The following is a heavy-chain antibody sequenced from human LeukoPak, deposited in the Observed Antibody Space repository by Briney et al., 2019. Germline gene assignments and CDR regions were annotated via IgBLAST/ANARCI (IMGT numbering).Heavy chain of an antibody. CDR1: GGSISSSNW. V-gene: IGHV4-4*02. CDR2: IYHSGST. J-gene: IGHJ3*02. D-gene: IGHD3-3*01. Sequence: SETLSLTCAVSGGSISSSNWWSWVRQPPGKGLEWIGEIYHSGSTNYNPSLKSRVTISVDKSKNQFSLKLSSVTAADTAVYYCARVGITIFGVVIPGAFDIWGQGTMVTVSS. CDR3: ARVGITIFGVVIPGAFDI.